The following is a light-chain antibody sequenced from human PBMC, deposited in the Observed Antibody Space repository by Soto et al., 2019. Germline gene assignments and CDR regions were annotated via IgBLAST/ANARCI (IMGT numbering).Light chain of an antibody. J-gene: IGKJ2*01. V-gene: IGKV3-20*01. CDR2: GAS. Sequence: EIALTQSPGTLSSSPVERATLSCGASQPVSSSYLAWYQQKPGQAPKLLIYGASTRATGIPGMFSGSESGTDFTLTISRLEPEDFAVYYCQQYGPSPLYTFGQGTNLEIK. CDR1: QPVSSSY. CDR3: QQYGPSPLYT.